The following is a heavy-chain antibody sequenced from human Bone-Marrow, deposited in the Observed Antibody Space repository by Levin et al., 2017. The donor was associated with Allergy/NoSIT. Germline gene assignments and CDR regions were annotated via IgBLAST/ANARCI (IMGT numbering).Heavy chain of an antibody. CDR2: IKQDGSEK. J-gene: IGHJ5*02. CDR3: ARVVRYCSGGSCYSSRFDP. Sequence: GGSLRLSCAASGFTFSSYWMSWVRQAPGKGLEWVANIKQDGSEKYYVDSVKGRFTISRDNAKNSLYLQVNSLRAEDTAVYYCARVVRYCSGGSCYSSRFDPWGQGTLVTVSS. V-gene: IGHV3-7*01. D-gene: IGHD2-15*01. CDR1: GFTFSSYW.